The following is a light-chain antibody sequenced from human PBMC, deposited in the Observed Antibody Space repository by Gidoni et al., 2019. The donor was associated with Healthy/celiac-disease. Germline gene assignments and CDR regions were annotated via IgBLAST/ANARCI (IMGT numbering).Light chain of an antibody. J-gene: IGKJ5*01. CDR1: QGISSH. V-gene: IGKV1-8*01. CDR3: QQYYSYPIT. Sequence: AIRMTQSPSSFSASTGDRFTITCRASQGISSHLAWYQQKPGKAPKRLIYAASTLQSGVPSRFSGSGSGTDFTLTISCLQSEDFATYYCQQYYSYPITFXQXTRLEIK. CDR2: AAS.